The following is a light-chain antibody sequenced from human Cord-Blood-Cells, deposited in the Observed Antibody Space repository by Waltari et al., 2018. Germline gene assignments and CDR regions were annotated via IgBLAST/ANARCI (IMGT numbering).Light chain of an antibody. Sequence: DIVMTQAPATQSVSPGERTNLSCRASQHVRSNLAWYQQKPGQVPRLLIYGASTRATGTPARFCGSWSGTEFTLTNSSLQSEDCAVYYCQQYNNWPLTFVQGTKLEIK. CDR3: QQYNNWPLT. CDR2: GAS. V-gene: IGKV3-15*01. CDR1: QHVRSN. J-gene: IGKJ1*01.